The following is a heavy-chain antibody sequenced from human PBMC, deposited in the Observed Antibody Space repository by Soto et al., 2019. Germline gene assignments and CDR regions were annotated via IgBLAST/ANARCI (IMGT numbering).Heavy chain of an antibody. J-gene: IGHJ6*02. V-gene: IGHV1-2*02. CDR3: GSGAIVGAMDV. D-gene: IGHD1-26*01. CDR2: INPNSGGT. Sequence: ASVKVSCKASGYTFTGYYIHWVRQAPGQGLEWMGWINPNSGGTRYAEKFQGRVTMTTDTSISTAYMDLSRLRSDDPAVYYCGSGAIVGAMDVWGQGTTVTVSS. CDR1: GYTFTGYY.